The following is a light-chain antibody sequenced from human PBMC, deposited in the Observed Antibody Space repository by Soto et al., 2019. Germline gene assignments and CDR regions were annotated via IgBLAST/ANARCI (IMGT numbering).Light chain of an antibody. CDR1: QSVSSN. CDR2: GAF. J-gene: IGKJ2*01. CDR3: QQYNKWPPYT. Sequence: EIVMTQFPATLSVSPGERATLSCRASQSVSSNLAWYQQKPGQAPRLLIYGAFTRATGIPARFSGSGSGTEFTLTISSLQSEDSAVYYCQQYNKWPPYTFGQGTKLEIK. V-gene: IGKV3-15*01.